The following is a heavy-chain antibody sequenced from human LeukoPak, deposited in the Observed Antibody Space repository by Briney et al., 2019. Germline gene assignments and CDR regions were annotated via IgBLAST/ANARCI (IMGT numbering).Heavy chain of an antibody. CDR2: INHSGST. CDR3: ARELRITMVRGVTPFDY. D-gene: IGHD3-10*01. CDR1: GGSFSDYY. J-gene: IGHJ4*02. V-gene: IGHV4-34*01. Sequence: PSETLSLTCAVYGGSFSDYYWSWIRQPPGKGLEWIGEINHSGSTNYNPSLKSRVTISVDTSKNQFSLKLSSVTAADTAVYYCARELRITMVRGVTPFDYWGQGTLVTVSS.